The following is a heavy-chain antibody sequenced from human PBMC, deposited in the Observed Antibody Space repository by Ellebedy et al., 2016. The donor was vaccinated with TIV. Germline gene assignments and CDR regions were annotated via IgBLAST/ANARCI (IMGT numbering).Heavy chain of an antibody. D-gene: IGHD4-23*01. Sequence: SETLSLXCTVSGGSISSYYWRWIRQPPGKGLELIGYIYYSGSTNYNPSLKSRVTISVATSKNQFSLKLSSVTAADTAVYYCARDWDPYGGNRYYYYGMDVWGQGTTVTVSS. J-gene: IGHJ6*02. CDR2: IYYSGST. CDR1: GGSISSYY. V-gene: IGHV4-59*12. CDR3: ARDWDPYGGNRYYYYGMDV.